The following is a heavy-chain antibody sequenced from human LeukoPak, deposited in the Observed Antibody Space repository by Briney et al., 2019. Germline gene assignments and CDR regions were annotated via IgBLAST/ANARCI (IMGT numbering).Heavy chain of an antibody. CDR2: ISYDGSNK. Sequence: PGGSLRPSCAASGFTFSRYGMHWVRQAPGKGLEWVTVISYDGSNKYYADSVKGRFTISRDDSKNTLYLQVNSLRPDDTAVYYCAKDSGDYFSIQNYFDCGGQGTLVTVSA. J-gene: IGHJ4*02. V-gene: IGHV3-30*18. D-gene: IGHD3-22*01. CDR3: AKDSGDYFSIQNYFDC. CDR1: GFTFSRYG.